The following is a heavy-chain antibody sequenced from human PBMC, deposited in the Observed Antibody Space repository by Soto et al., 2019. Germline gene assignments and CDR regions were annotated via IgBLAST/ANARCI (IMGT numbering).Heavy chain of an antibody. Sequence: EVQLLESGGGLVQPGGSLRLSCAVSGFSFSTYAMSWVRQAPGKGLEWVSGISAGGGNTYYADSVRGRFTISRDNSKDTLYLQIASLRAEDTAFYYCEKPTEYQLVGWCEPWGQGTLVTVPS. D-gene: IGHD2-2*01. CDR2: ISAGGGNT. J-gene: IGHJ5*02. CDR3: EKPTEYQLVGWCEP. CDR1: GFSFSTYA. V-gene: IGHV3-23*01.